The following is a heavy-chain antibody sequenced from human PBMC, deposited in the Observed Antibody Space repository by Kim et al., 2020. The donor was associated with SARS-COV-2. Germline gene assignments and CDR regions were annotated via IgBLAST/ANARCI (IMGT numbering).Heavy chain of an antibody. V-gene: IGHV3-48*03. J-gene: IGHJ4*02. Sequence: YHADSVGGRFTIPRDKDKNSLYLQMNSLRADDTAVYYCARGPNYSPFDYWGQGTLVTVSS. CDR3: ARGPNYSPFDY. D-gene: IGHD4-4*01.